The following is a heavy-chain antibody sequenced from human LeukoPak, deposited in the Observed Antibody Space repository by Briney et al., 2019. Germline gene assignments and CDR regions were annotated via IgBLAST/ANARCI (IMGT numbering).Heavy chain of an antibody. CDR3: ANSIAVVGSWGFDY. J-gene: IGHJ4*02. CDR1: GFTFSRYW. CDR2: IKQDGSEK. D-gene: IGHD6-19*01. V-gene: IGHV3-7*03. Sequence: GGSLRLSCAASGFTFSRYWMSWVRQAPGKGLEWVAKIKQDGSEKNYVDSVKGRFTISRDNAKNSLYSQMNSLRAEDTAMYYCANSIAVVGSWGFDYWGQGTLVTVSS.